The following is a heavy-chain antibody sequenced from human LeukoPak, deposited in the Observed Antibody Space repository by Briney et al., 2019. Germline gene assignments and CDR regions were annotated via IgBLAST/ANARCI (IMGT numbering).Heavy chain of an antibody. Sequence: GGSLRLSCAASGFTFSSYSINWVRQAPGKGLEWVSSISSSSSYIYYADSVKGRFTISRDNAKNSLYLQTNSLRAEDTAVYYCASTSTRLLWFGELEYNWFDPWGQGTLVTVSS. CDR1: GFTFSSYS. J-gene: IGHJ5*02. CDR2: ISSSSSYI. D-gene: IGHD3-10*01. CDR3: ASTSTRLLWFGELEYNWFDP. V-gene: IGHV3-21*01.